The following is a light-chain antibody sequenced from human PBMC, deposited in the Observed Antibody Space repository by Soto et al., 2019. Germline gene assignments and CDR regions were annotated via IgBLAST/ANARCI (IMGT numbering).Light chain of an antibody. Sequence: EIVLTQSPDTLSLSPGERATLSCRASQTVSSSYLAWYQQKPGQAPRLLIYAASSRATGIPDRFSGSGSGIGFTLSINRLERVDFAVYYCQQYGSSPWTFGRGTKVGIK. CDR2: AAS. J-gene: IGKJ1*01. CDR3: QQYGSSPWT. V-gene: IGKV3-20*01. CDR1: QTVSSSY.